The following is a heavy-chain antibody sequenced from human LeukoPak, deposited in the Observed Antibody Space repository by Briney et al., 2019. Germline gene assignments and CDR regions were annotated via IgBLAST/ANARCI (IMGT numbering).Heavy chain of an antibody. D-gene: IGHD2/OR15-2a*01. V-gene: IGHV4-30-2*03. CDR2: IYYSGST. Sequence: SQTLSLTCAVSGGSIRPGAYYWSWIRQPPGKGLEWIGIIYYSGSTYYNPSLKGRVTISVDTSKNQFSLKLSSVTAADTAVYYCARAFRARYFDLWGRGTLVTVSS. J-gene: IGHJ2*01. CDR1: GGSIRPGAYY. CDR3: ARAFRARYFDL.